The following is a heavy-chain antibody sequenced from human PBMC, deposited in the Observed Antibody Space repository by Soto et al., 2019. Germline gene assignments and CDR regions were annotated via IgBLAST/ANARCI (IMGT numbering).Heavy chain of an antibody. D-gene: IGHD3-10*01. CDR1: GFTFSSYW. Sequence: GGSLRLSCAASGFTFSSYWMSWVRQAPGKGLEWVANIKQDGSEKYYVDSVKGRFTISRDNAKNSLYLQMNSLRAEDTAVYYCARDGWFGTYGMDVWGQGTTVTVSS. CDR3: ARDGWFGTYGMDV. CDR2: IKQDGSEK. J-gene: IGHJ6*02. V-gene: IGHV3-7*05.